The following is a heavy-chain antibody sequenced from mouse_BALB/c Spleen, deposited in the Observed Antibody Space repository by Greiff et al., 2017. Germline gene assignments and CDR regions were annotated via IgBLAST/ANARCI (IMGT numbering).Heavy chain of an antibody. CDR2: ISSGSSTI. J-gene: IGHJ1*01. Sequence: DVKLVESGGGLVQPGGSRKLSCAASGFTFSSFGMHWVRQAPEKGLEWVAYISSGSSTIYYADTVKGRFTISRDNPKNTLFLQMTSLRSEDTAMYYCARSPYWYFDVWGAGTTVTVSS. CDR1: GFTFSSFG. CDR3: ARSPYWYFDV. V-gene: IGHV5-17*02.